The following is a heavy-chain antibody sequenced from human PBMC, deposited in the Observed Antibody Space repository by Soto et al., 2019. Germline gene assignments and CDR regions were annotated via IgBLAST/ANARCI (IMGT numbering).Heavy chain of an antibody. CDR2: IIPIFGTA. J-gene: IGHJ6*02. Sequence: SVKLSFKPSGGSFSSYAISWVRQAPGQGLEWMGGIIPIFGTANYAQKFQGRVTITADESTSTAYMELSSLRSEDTAVYYCARDEVRGVIMNYYGMDVWGQGTTVTVSS. V-gene: IGHV1-69*01. CDR1: GGSFSSYA. CDR3: ARDEVRGVIMNYYGMDV. D-gene: IGHD3-10*01.